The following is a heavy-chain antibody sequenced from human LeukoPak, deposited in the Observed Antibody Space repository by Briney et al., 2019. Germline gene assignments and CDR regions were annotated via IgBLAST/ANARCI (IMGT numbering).Heavy chain of an antibody. D-gene: IGHD3-10*01. Sequence: PSETLSLTCTVSGGSISSYYWSWIRQPPGKGLEWIGEINHSGSTNYNPSLKSRVTISVDTSKNQFSLKLSSMTAADTAVYYCARGYKRITMVRGAYWGLSKSANWFDPWGQGTLVTVSS. CDR1: GGSISSYY. V-gene: IGHV4-34*01. CDR2: INHSGST. J-gene: IGHJ5*02. CDR3: ARGYKRITMVRGAYWGLSKSANWFDP.